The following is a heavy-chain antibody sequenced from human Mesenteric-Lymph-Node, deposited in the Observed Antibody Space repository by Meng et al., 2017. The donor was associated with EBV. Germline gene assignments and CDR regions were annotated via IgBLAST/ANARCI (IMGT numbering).Heavy chain of an antibody. CDR1: GYTVTNYG. CDR3: ARDGSGDGYTFDY. J-gene: IGHJ4*02. D-gene: IGHD5-24*01. CDR2: ISPYNGNT. Sequence: QVELVQAGGEVKKPLGSVKVSCKTSGYTVTNYGINWGRQAPGQGIEWMGGISPYNGNTYSAQKFQGRVTMTTDTSTDTAYIELRSLRSDDAAVYSCARDGSGDGYTFDYWGQGTLVTASS. V-gene: IGHV1-18*01.